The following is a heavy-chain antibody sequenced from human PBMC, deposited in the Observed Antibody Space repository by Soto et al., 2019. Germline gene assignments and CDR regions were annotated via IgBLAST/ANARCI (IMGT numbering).Heavy chain of an antibody. Sequence: QVQLVQSGAEEKKPGASVKVSCKASGYTFTRYAMHWVRQAPGQRLEWMGWINAGNGNTKYSQKFQGRVTITRDTSASTAYMELSSLRSEDTAVYYCARSIVVGTALDYWGQGTLVTVSS. CDR1: GYTFTRYA. D-gene: IGHD2-21*02. CDR2: INAGNGNT. V-gene: IGHV1-3*05. CDR3: ARSIVVGTALDY. J-gene: IGHJ4*02.